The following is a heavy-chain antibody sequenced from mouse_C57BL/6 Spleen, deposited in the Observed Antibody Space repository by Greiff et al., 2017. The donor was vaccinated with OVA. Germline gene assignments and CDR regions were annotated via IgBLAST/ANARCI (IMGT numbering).Heavy chain of an antibody. D-gene: IGHD1-1*01. Sequence: VQLQQSGAELVRPGTSVKVSCKASGYAFTNYLIEWVKQRPGQGLEWIGVINPGSGGTNYNEKFKGKATLTADKSSSTAYMQLSSLTSEDSAVYFCAREGYGSYAMDYWGQGTSVTVSS. CDR2: INPGSGGT. J-gene: IGHJ4*01. V-gene: IGHV1-54*01. CDR3: AREGYGSYAMDY. CDR1: GYAFTNYL.